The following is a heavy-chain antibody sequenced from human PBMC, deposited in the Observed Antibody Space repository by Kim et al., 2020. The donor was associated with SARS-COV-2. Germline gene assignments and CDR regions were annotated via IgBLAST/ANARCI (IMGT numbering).Heavy chain of an antibody. CDR3: ARTGAGSGYGFDL. Sequence: GGSLRLSCVASGFTFSSYDMHWVRQVTGKGPEWVSAIGIAGDTYYPGSVMGRFTISRENAKNSLYLQMNSLRAGDTAVYYCARTGAGSGYGFDLWGQGTMVTVSS. V-gene: IGHV3-13*01. D-gene: IGHD3-22*01. J-gene: IGHJ3*01. CDR1: GFTFSSYD. CDR2: IGIAGDT.